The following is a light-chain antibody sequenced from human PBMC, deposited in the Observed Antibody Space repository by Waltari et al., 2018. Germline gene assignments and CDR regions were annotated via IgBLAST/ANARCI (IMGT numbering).Light chain of an antibody. CDR3: EHYGSSPGT. J-gene: IGKJ4*01. CDR2: ATS. V-gene: IGKV3-20*01. CDR1: QSVTTRQ. Sequence: EIVLTQSPGTLSLSLGERATLSCRASQSVTTRQLAWYQQKPGQAPRLLIHATSSRATGIADRFSGSGSETDFTLTISRLEPEDFAVYYREHYGSSPGTFGGGTRVEIK.